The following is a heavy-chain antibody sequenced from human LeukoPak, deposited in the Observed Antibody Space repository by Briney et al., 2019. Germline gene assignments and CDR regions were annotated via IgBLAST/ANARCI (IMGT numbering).Heavy chain of an antibody. Sequence: GGSLRLSRAASGFTFSSYAMSWVRQAPGKGLEWVSAISGGGGSTYHADSVKGRFTISRDNSKNTLYLQMNSLRVEDTAVHYCARRTNDAFDIWGQGTMVTVSS. CDR2: ISGGGGST. CDR1: GFTFSSYA. J-gene: IGHJ3*02. D-gene: IGHD2-8*01. CDR3: ARRTNDAFDI. V-gene: IGHV3-23*01.